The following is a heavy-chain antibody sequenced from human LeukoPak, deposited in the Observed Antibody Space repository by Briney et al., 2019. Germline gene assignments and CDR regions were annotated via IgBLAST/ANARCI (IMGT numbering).Heavy chain of an antibody. CDR2: IYSGGST. CDR3: ARAREEGGYYDAYFDY. CDR1: GFTVSNNY. D-gene: IGHD3-3*01. Sequence: PGGSLRLSCAASGFTVSNNYMSWVRQAPGKGLEWVSVIYSGGSTYYADSVKGRFTISRDNSKNTLSLQMNSLRAEDMAVYYCARAREEGGYYDAYFDYWGQGTLVTVSS. J-gene: IGHJ4*02. V-gene: IGHV3-66*01.